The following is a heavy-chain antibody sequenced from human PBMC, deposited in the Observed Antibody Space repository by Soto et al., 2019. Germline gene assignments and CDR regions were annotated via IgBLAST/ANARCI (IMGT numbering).Heavy chain of an antibody. J-gene: IGHJ4*02. CDR1: GFTFSDYY. D-gene: IGHD2-15*01. CDR2: ISSSGSTI. V-gene: IGHV3-11*01. CDR3: ARDVHQLGYCSGGSCYSPEKKDPDEQIDY. Sequence: GGSLRLSCAASGFTFSDYYMSWIRQAPGKGLEWVSYISSSGSTIYYADSVKGRFTISRDNAKNSLYLQMNSLRAEDTAVYYCARDVHQLGYCSGGSCYSPEKKDPDEQIDYWGQGTLVTVSS.